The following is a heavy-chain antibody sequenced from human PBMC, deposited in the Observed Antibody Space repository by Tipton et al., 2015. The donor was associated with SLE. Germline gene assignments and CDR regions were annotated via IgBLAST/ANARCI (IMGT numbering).Heavy chain of an antibody. V-gene: IGHV4-59*11. CDR2: IYYGGSP. CDR3: ARGMLVPAMFDL. CDR1: DGSISSHY. Sequence: TLSLTCTVSDGSISSHYWSWIRQPPRKGLEWIGYIYYGGSPNYNPSVNSRVTISVDTSKEQVSLKLTSVTAADTAVYYCARGMLVPAMFDLWGQGALVTVSS. D-gene: IGHD2-21*02. J-gene: IGHJ5*02.